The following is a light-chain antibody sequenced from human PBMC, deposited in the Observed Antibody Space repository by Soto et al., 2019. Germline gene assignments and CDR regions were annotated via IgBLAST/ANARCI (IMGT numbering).Light chain of an antibody. Sequence: QSALTQPASVSGSPGQSITISCTGTSSDVGRYDYVSWYQQYPGKAPKLMIHDVTNRPSGIPNRFSGSKSGSTASLTISGLPADDEADYYCSSFTSSNTPVVFGGGTKLTVL. V-gene: IGLV2-14*01. CDR3: SSFTSSNTPVV. J-gene: IGLJ2*01. CDR1: SSDVGRYDY. CDR2: DVT.